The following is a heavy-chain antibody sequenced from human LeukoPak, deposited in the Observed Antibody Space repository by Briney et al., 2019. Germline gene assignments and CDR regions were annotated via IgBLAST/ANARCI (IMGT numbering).Heavy chain of an antibody. V-gene: IGHV3-53*01. CDR2: IYSGGST. CDR1: GFTFSDYY. J-gene: IGHJ4*02. Sequence: GGSLRLSCEVSGFTFSDYYMSWIRQAPGKGLEWVSVIYSGGSTYYADSVKGRFTISRDNSKNTLYLQMNSLRAEDTAVYYCARGPRGYSGYDSHFDYWGQGTLVTVSS. CDR3: ARGPRGYSGYDSHFDY. D-gene: IGHD5-12*01.